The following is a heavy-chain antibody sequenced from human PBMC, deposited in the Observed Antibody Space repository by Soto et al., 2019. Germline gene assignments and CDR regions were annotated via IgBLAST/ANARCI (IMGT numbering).Heavy chain of an antibody. V-gene: IGHV4-59*01. CDR3: AGETPNYAVDY. CDR1: GGSISSYY. Sequence: PSETLSLTCTVSGGSISSYYWSWIRQPPGKGLEWIGYIYYSGSTNYNPSLKSRVTISVDTSKNQFSLKLSSVTAADTAVYYCAGETPNYAVDYWGQGTLVTVSS. J-gene: IGHJ4*02. D-gene: IGHD4-4*01. CDR2: IYYSGST.